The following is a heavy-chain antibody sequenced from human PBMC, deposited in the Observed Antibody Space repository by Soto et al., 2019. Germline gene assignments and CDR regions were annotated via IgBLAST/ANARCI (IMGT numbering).Heavy chain of an antibody. D-gene: IGHD3-10*01. CDR1: GFTFSNYG. J-gene: IGHJ6*02. Sequence: QVQLVESGGGVVQPGRSLRLSCAASGFTFSNYGMHWVRQAPGKGLEWVAVILNDGSNRYHADSVKDRFTISRDNSKNTLYLQMNSLRAEETAVYYCARDDEYSGNGMDVWGQGTKVTVS. CDR2: ILNDGSNR. V-gene: IGHV3-33*01. CDR3: ARDDEYSGNGMDV.